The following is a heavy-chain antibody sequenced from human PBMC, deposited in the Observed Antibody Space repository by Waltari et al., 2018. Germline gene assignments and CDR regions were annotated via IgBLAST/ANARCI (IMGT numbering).Heavy chain of an antibody. CDR1: GFTVRCTY. Sequence: EVQLVESGGGWIQHGGSLRLSCGASGFTVRCTYMSWVRQAPGKGLEWVSVIYSGGNTYYADSVKGRFTISRDNSKNTLYLQMNSLRADDTAVYYCARDPGGRYYFDYWGQGSLVTVSS. D-gene: IGHD1-26*01. V-gene: IGHV3-53*01. CDR2: IYSGGNT. J-gene: IGHJ4*02. CDR3: ARDPGGRYYFDY.